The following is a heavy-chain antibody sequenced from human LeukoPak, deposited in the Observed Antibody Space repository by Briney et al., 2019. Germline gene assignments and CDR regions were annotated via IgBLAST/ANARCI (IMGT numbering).Heavy chain of an antibody. V-gene: IGHV3-33*01. D-gene: IGHD3-22*01. J-gene: IGHJ4*02. CDR1: GFIFSNYG. CDR3: ARDDFAGDSSGYIDY. CDR2: IWFDGSNQ. Sequence: GGSLRLSCAASGFIFSNYGMHWVRQAPGKGLEWVAVIWFDGSNQYHADAVKGRFTISRDNSKNTLYLQMSSLRAEDTALYYCARDDFAGDSSGYIDYWGQGTLVTVSS.